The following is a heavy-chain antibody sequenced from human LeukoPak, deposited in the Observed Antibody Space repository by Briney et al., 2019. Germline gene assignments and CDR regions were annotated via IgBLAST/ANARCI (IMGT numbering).Heavy chain of an antibody. J-gene: IGHJ4*02. CDR1: GDSVSSNSGT. D-gene: IGHD5-24*01. V-gene: IGHV6-1*01. Sequence: SQTLSLTCAISGDSVSSNSGTWNWIRQSPSRGLEWLGRTYYRSKWYDDYAVSVKSRITINPDPSKNQFSLHLNSVTPEDTAVYYCVSAQFRNWGQGTPVTVSS. CDR3: VSAQFRN. CDR2: TYYRSKWYD.